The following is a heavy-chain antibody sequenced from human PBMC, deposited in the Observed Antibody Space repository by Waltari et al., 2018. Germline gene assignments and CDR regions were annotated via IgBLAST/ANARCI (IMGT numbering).Heavy chain of an antibody. CDR3: ARTPPMGLDV. CDR1: GGSISSSSYY. Sequence: QVQLQESGPGLVKPSETLSLTCTVSGGSISSSSYYWGWIRQPPGKGLEWIGSIYYSGSTYYNPSLKSRVTISVDTSKNQFSLKLSSVTAADTAVYYCARTPPMGLDVWGQGTTVTVSS. J-gene: IGHJ6*02. V-gene: IGHV4-39*07. D-gene: IGHD2-2*01. CDR2: IYYSGST.